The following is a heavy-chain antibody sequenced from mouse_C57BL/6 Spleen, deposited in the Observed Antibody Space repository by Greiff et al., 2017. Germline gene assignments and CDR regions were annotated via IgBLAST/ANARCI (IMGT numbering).Heavy chain of an antibody. CDR3: ARAIYYGYDGYAMDY. CDR1: GFTFSDYY. V-gene: IGHV5-16*01. D-gene: IGHD2-2*01. J-gene: IGHJ4*01. Sequence: EVQLVESEGGLVQPGSSMKLSCTASGFTFSDYYMAWVRQVPEKGLEWVANINYDGSSTYYLDSLKSRFIISRDNAKNFLYLQMSSLKSEDTATYYCARAIYYGYDGYAMDYWGQGTSVTVSS. CDR2: INYDGSST.